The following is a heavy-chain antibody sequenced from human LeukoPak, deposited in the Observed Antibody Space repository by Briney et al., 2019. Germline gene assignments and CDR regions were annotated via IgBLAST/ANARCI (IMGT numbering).Heavy chain of an antibody. CDR3: ARAGDYYDSSGSYIDLHGMDV. CDR1: GFTFSSYG. V-gene: IGHV3-33*01. J-gene: IGHJ6*02. CDR2: IWYDRSNK. D-gene: IGHD3-22*01. Sequence: GGSLRLSCAASGFTFSSYGMHWVRQAPGKGLEWVAVIWYDRSNKYYADSVKGRFTISRDNSKNTLYLQMNSLRAEDTAVYYCARAGDYYDSSGSYIDLHGMDVWGQGTTVTVSS.